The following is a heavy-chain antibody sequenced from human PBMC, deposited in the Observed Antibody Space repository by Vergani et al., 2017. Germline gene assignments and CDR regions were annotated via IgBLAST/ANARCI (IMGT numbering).Heavy chain of an antibody. Sequence: QVQLVQSGAEVKKPGSSVKVSCKASGGTFSSYAISWVRQAPGQGLEWMGRIIPIFGTANYAQKFQSRVTITADKSTSTAYMELSSLRSEDTAVYYCARGMKEYSSSSSAFDIWGQGTTVTVSS. D-gene: IGHD6-6*01. CDR3: ARGMKEYSSSSSAFDI. CDR1: GGTFSSYA. J-gene: IGHJ3*02. CDR2: IIPIFGTA. V-gene: IGHV1-69*14.